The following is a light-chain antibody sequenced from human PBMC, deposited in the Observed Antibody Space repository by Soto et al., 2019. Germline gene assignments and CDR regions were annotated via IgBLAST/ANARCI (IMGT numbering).Light chain of an antibody. V-gene: IGKV1-27*01. CDR2: AAF. J-gene: IGKJ4*01. CDR1: QGINIY. CDR3: QKYDDAPLT. Sequence: DIQMTQSPSSLSASVGDRVTITCRAGQGINIYLAWYQQKPGKVPKLLISAAFTLQSGVPSRFSGSGSGTDFTLTISSLQPEDVATYYCQKYDDAPLTFGGGTKVEIK.